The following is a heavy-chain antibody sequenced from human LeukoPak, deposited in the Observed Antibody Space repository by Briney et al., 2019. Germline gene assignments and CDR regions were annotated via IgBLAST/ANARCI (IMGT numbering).Heavy chain of an antibody. V-gene: IGHV1-69*01. Sequence: AASVKVSCKASGGTFSSYAISWVRQAPGQGLEWMGGIIPIFGTANYAQKFQGRVTITADESTSTAYMELSSLRSEDTAVYYCAREWMSSKVIWFDPWGQGALVTVSS. J-gene: IGHJ5*02. CDR2: IIPIFGTA. D-gene: IGHD5-18*01. CDR3: AREWMSSKVIWFDP. CDR1: GGTFSSYA.